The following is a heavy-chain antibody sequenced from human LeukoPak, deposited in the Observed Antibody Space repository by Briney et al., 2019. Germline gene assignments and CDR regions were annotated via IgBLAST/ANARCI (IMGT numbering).Heavy chain of an antibody. CDR2: INHSGST. D-gene: IGHD2-2*01. J-gene: IGHJ5*02. V-gene: IGHV4-34*01. CDR3: ARGVVPAIVVVPAAIWFDP. CDR1: GGSFSGYY. Sequence: PSETLSLTCAVYGGSFSGYYWSWIRQPPGKGLEWIGEINHSGSTNYNPSLKSRVTISVATSKNQFSLKLSSMTAADTAVYYCARGVVPAIVVVPAAIWFDPWGQGTLVTVSS.